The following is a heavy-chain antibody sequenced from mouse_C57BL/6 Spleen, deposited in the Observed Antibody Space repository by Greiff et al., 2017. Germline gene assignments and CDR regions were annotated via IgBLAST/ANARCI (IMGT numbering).Heavy chain of an antibody. CDR2: IDPANGNT. J-gene: IGHJ4*01. V-gene: IGHV14-3*01. Sequence: EVMLVESVAELVRPGASVKLSCTASGFNIKNTYMHWVKQRPEQGLEWIGRIDPANGNTKYAPKFQGKATITADTSSNTAYLQLSSLTSEDTAIYYCASSYDYPAMDYWGQGTSVTVSS. CDR1: GFNIKNTY. CDR3: ASSYDYPAMDY.